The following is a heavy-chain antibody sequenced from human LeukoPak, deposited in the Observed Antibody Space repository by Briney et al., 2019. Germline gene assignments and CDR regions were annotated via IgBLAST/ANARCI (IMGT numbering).Heavy chain of an antibody. CDR3: AGSIAARPLAY. D-gene: IGHD6-6*01. Sequence: SETLSLTCTVSGGSISSSSYYWSWIRQPSGKGLEWIGEINHSGSTNYNPSLKSRVTISVDTSKNQFSLKLSSVTAADTAVYYCAGSIAARPLAYWGQGTLVTVSS. CDR1: GGSISSSSYY. V-gene: IGHV4-39*07. J-gene: IGHJ4*02. CDR2: INHSGST.